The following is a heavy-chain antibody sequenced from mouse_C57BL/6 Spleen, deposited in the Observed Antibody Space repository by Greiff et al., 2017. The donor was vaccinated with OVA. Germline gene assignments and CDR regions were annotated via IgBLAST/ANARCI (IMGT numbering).Heavy chain of an antibody. D-gene: IGHD1-3*01. CDR1: GYTFTSYW. CDR3: ARRSGYPAWFAY. V-gene: IGHV1-69*01. Sequence: VQLQQPGAELVMPGASVKLSCKASGYTFTSYWMHWVKQRPGQGLEWIGEIDPSDSYTNYNQKFKGKSTLTVDKSSSTAYMQLSSLTSEDSAVYYCARRSGYPAWFAYWGQGTLVTVSA. CDR2: IDPSDSYT. J-gene: IGHJ3*01.